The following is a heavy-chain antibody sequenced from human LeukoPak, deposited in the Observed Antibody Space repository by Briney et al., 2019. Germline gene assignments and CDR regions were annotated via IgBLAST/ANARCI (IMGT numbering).Heavy chain of an antibody. D-gene: IGHD2-2*01. CDR1: GYTFTGYY. CDR3: ARVASADIVVVPAANYYFDY. CDR2: INPNSGGT. J-gene: IGHJ4*02. Sequence: ASVKVSCKASGYTFTGYYMHWVRQAPGQGLEWMGWINPNSGGTNYAQKFQGRVTMTRGTSISTAYMELSRLRSDDTAVYYCARVASADIVVVPAANYYFDYWGQGTLVTVSS. V-gene: IGHV1-2*02.